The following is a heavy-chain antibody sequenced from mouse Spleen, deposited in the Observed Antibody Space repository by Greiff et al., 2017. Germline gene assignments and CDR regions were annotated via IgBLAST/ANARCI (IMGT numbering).Heavy chain of an antibody. D-gene: IGHD2-1*01. CDR3: ASGGNYVGYFDV. CDR2: ISSGGSYT. V-gene: IGHV5-9-1*01. CDR1: GFTFSSYA. J-gene: IGHJ1*01. Sequence: EVKLMESGGGLVKPGGSLKLSCAASGFTFSSYAMSWVRQTPEKRLEWVATISSGGSYTYYPDSVKGRFTISRDNAKNTLYLQMSSLRSEDTAMYYCASGGNYVGYFDVWGAGTTVTVSS.